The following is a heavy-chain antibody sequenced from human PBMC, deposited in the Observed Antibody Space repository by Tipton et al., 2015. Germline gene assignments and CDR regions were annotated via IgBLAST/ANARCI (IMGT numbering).Heavy chain of an antibody. Sequence: LRLSCTVSGGSVSSGSYYWSWIRQPPGKGLEWIGYIYYSGNINYNPSLTSRVSLSVDTSKNQFSQKLNSATAADTAVYYCAGCCDGAGSYSPGDWFDPWGRGTLVTVSS. CDR1: GGSVSSGSYY. D-gene: IGHD3-10*01. CDR3: AGCCDGAGSYSPGDWFDP. CDR2: IYYSGNI. J-gene: IGHJ5*02. V-gene: IGHV4-61*01.